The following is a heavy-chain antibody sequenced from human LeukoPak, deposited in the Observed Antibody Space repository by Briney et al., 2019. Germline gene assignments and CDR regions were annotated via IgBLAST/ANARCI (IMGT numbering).Heavy chain of an antibody. D-gene: IGHD3-16*01. CDR1: GFTFNNCA. CDR2: IRFDGSVE. J-gene: IGHJ4*02. CDR3: AKGESYAFDY. V-gene: IGHV3-30*02. Sequence: GGSLRLSCVASGFTFNNCAMRWVRQAPGKGLEWVAFIRFDGSVEYYVDSVKGRFTISRDNSKNTLYLQMSSLRAEDRAIYYCAKGESYAFDYWGQGTLVTGSS.